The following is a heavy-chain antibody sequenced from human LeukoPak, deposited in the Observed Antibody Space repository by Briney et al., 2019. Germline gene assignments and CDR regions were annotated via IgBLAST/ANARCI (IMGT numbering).Heavy chain of an antibody. J-gene: IGHJ4*02. CDR3: AKDLKPSGFPNYYFDY. CDR2: ISGSGGST. Sequence: PGGSLRLSCAASGFTFSSHAMSWVRQAPGKGLEWVSAISGSGGSTYYADSVKGRFTISRDNSKNTLYLQMNSLRAEDTAVYYCAKDLKPSGFPNYYFDYWGQGTLVTVSS. D-gene: IGHD2-15*01. CDR1: GFTFSSHA. V-gene: IGHV3-23*01.